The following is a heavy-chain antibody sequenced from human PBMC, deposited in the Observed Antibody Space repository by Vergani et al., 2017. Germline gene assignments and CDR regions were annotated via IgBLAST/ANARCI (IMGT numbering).Heavy chain of an antibody. Sequence: EVQLLESGGGLIQPGGSLRLSCAASGFTFSSYGMSWVRQAPGKGLEWVSSISGSSDKTVNADSVKGRFTISRDNSKHTLYLQMNNLRAGDTALYYCAKWDYGGRYXFDSWGQGTLVTVSS. V-gene: IGHV3-23*01. J-gene: IGHJ4*02. CDR2: ISGSSDKT. D-gene: IGHD4-23*01. CDR1: GFTFSSYG. CDR3: AKWDYGGRYXFDS.